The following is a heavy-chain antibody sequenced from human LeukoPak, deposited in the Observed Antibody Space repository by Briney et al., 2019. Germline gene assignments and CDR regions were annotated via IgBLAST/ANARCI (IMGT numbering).Heavy chain of an antibody. CDR3: TRGGGGSFPHY. CDR2: IYSGGST. D-gene: IGHD2-21*01. CDR1: GFTVSSNF. Sequence: GSLRLSCAASGFTVSSNFLSWVRQPPEKGLEWVSDIYSGGSTYYADSVKGRFTISRDNSKNTLYLQMNSLRAEDTAVYYCTRGGGGSFPHYWGQGTLVTVSS. J-gene: IGHJ4*02. V-gene: IGHV3-53*01.